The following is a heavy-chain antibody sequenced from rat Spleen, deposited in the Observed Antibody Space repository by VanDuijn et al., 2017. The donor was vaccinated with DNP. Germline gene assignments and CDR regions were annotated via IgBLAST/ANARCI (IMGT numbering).Heavy chain of an antibody. J-gene: IGHJ3*01. CDR2: ISYDGGSN. CDR1: GFTFSDYY. D-gene: IGHD1-1*01. CDR3: ARPMDYYSGGFAY. V-gene: IGHV5-22*01. Sequence: EVQLVESGGGLVQPGRSLKLSCAASGFTFSDYYMAWVRQAPTKGLEWVAYISYDGGSNYNGDSVKGRFTISRDNAKSTLYLQMNSLRSEDMATYYCARPMDYYSGGFAYWGQGTLVTVSS.